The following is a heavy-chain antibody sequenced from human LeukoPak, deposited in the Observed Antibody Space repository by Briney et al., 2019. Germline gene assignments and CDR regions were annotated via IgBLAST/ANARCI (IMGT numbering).Heavy chain of an antibody. CDR1: GGSISSSSYY. Sequence: SETLSLTCTVSGGSISSSSYYWGWIRQPPGKGLEWIGSIYYSGSTYYNPSLKSRVTISVDTSKNQFSLKLSSVTAADTAVYYCASLDGGLLPYWGQGTLVTVSS. J-gene: IGHJ4*02. CDR3: ASLDGGLLPY. D-gene: IGHD1-26*01. CDR2: IYYSGST. V-gene: IGHV4-39*01.